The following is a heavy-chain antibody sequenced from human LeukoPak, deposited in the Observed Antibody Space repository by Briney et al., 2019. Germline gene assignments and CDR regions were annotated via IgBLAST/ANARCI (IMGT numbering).Heavy chain of an antibody. CDR2: ISGSGGST. Sequence: GGSLRLSCAGPGFTFDDYAMHWVRQAPGKGLEWVSAISGSGGSTYYADSVKGRFTISRDNSKNTLYLQMNSLRAEDTAVYYCAKDPDCTSGVCYTFFDYWGQGTLVTVSS. J-gene: IGHJ4*02. D-gene: IGHD2-8*01. V-gene: IGHV3-23*01. CDR1: GFTFDDYA. CDR3: AKDPDCTSGVCYTFFDY.